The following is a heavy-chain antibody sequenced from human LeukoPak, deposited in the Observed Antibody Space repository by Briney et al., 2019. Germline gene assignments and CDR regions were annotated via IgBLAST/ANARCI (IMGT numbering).Heavy chain of an antibody. CDR1: GFTFSSYA. J-gene: IGHJ4*02. CDR2: ISYDGNNK. D-gene: IGHD3-9*01. CDR3: ARYDLFTRPQDY. V-gene: IGHV3-30*04. Sequence: GGSLRLSCAASGFTFSSYAMHWVRQAPGKGLEWVTVISYDGNNKYYADSVKGRFTISRDNSKNTLYLQMNSLRAEDTAIYYCARYDLFTRPQDYWGQGTLVTVSS.